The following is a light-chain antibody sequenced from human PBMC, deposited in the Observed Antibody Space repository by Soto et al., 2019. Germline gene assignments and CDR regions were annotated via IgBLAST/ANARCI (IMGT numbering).Light chain of an antibody. CDR1: QVLVHTDGNTY. V-gene: IGKV2-24*01. CDR3: MQATQFPLT. CDR2: KVY. J-gene: IGKJ5*01. Sequence: DIELIQTPLSAPVTFAQPASISCSSSQVLVHTDGNTYLSWLQQRPGPPQRLLISKVYNRSSAVHDRFSGSGTGTDFTLKIARVEAEDVGVYYCMQATQFPLTFGQGTRLEIK.